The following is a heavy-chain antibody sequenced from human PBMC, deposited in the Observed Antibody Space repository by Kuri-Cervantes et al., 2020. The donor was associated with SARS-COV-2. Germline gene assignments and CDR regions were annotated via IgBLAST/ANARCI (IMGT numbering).Heavy chain of an antibody. CDR2: IYYSGST. D-gene: IGHD1-1*01. J-gene: IGHJ6*03. V-gene: IGHV4-39*01. Sequence: ESLKISCTVSGGSISSYYWSWIRQPPGKGLEWIGSIYYSGSTYYNPSLKSRVTISVDTSKNQFSLKLSSVTAADTAVYYCARLGGNYYYYMDVWGKGTMVTVSS. CDR3: ARLGGNYYYYMDV. CDR1: GGSISSYY.